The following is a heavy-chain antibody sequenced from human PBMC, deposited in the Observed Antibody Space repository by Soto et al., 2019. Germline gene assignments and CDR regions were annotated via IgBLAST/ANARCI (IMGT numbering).Heavy chain of an antibody. CDR1: GYTFSSYG. CDR2: ISAYNGNT. V-gene: IGHV1-18*01. Sequence: QVQLVQSGAEVKKPGASVKVSCKASGYTFSSYGISWVRQAPGQGLEWMGRISAYNGNTNYAQKLQGRVTMTTDTSTSTAYMELRSLRSDDTAVYYCARDRGYNGNYGWFDPWGQGTLVTVSS. J-gene: IGHJ5*02. CDR3: ARDRGYNGNYGWFDP. D-gene: IGHD1-7*01.